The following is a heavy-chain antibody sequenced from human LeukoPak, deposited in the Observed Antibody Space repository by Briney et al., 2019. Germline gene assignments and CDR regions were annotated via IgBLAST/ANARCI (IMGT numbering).Heavy chain of an antibody. V-gene: IGHV3-9*01. Sequence: GGSLRLSCAASGFTFDDYAMHWVRQAPGKGLEWVSGISWNSGSIGYADSVKGRFTISRDNAKNSLYLQMNSLRAEDTAVYYCARTENYYDSSGYYLNDYWGQGTLVTVSS. D-gene: IGHD3-22*01. CDR2: ISWNSGSI. J-gene: IGHJ4*02. CDR3: ARTENYYDSSGYYLNDY. CDR1: GFTFDDYA.